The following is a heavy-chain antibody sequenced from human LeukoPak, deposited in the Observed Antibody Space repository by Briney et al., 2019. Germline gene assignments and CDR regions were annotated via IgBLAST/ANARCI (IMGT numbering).Heavy chain of an antibody. V-gene: IGHV4-31*03. CDR3: ARMATVVTVGAFDI. CDR2: IYYSGST. J-gene: IGHJ3*02. D-gene: IGHD4-23*01. Sequence: SETLSLTCTVSGGSISSGGYYWSWIRQHPGKGLEWIGYIYYSGSTYYNPSLKSRVTISVDTSKNQFSLKLSSVTAADTAVYYCARMATVVTVGAFDIWGQGTMVTVSS. CDR1: GGSISSGGYY.